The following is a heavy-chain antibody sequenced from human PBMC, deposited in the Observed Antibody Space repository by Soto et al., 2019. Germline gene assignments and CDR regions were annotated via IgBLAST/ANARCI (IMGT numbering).Heavy chain of an antibody. CDR3: ARPNSSGSYYNSFDP. D-gene: IGHD3-10*01. CDR2: IYYSGST. CDR1: GGSISSSSYY. J-gene: IGHJ5*02. Sequence: PSETLSLTCTVSGGSISSSSYYWGWIRQPPGKGLEWIGSIYYSGSTYYNPSLKSRVTISVDTSKNQFSLKLSSVTAADTAVYYCARPNSSGSYYNSFDPWGQGTLVTVSS. V-gene: IGHV4-39*01.